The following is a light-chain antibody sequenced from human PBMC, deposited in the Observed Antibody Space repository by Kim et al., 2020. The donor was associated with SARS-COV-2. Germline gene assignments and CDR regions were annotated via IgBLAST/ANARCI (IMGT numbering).Light chain of an antibody. CDR1: KLGGGY. J-gene: IGLJ1*01. CDR2: QDT. Sequence: SYELTQPPSVSVSPGQTANIPCSGDKLGGGYTSGCGGGRGESPLLVIYQDTKRPSGIPERFSGSTSGNTATLTITGAQAMDEADYYCQAWDSSTLYVFGAGTKVTVL. V-gene: IGLV3-1*01. CDR3: QAWDSSTLYV.